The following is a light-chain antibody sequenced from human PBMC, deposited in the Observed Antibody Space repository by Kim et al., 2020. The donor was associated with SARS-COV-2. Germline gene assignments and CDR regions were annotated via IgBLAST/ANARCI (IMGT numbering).Light chain of an antibody. CDR1: QSVSSN. CDR2: GAS. V-gene: IGKV3-15*01. CDR3: QQYNNWDT. Sequence: LSVSSGERATLSCRASQSVSSNLAWYQQKPGQAPRLLIYGASTRATGIPARFSGSGSGTEFTLTISSLQSEDFAVYYCQQYNNWDTFGQGTKLEIK. J-gene: IGKJ2*01.